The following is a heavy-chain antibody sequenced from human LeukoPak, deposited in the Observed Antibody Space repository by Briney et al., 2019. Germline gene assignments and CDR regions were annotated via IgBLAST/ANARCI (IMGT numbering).Heavy chain of an antibody. V-gene: IGHV4-39*01. J-gene: IGHJ4*02. CDR1: DGSIYSSSYY. Sequence: SETLSLTYNVFDGSIYSSSYYWAWIRQPPGKVLEWIGSIFYSGSTYYNPSLKSRVTISVDTSKNQFSLKLTSVTVADTAVYYCARLDRTMGTIESWGQGTLVTVSS. D-gene: IGHD5-18*01. CDR2: IFYSGST. CDR3: ARLDRTMGTIES.